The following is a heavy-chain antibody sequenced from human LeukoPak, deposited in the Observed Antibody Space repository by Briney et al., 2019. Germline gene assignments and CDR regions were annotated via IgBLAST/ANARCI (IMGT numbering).Heavy chain of an antibody. D-gene: IGHD4-17*01. J-gene: IGHJ4*02. Sequence: GASVKVSCKASGGTFSSYAISWVRQAPGQGLEWMGGIIPIFGTANYAQKFQGRVTITADKSTSTAYMELSSLRSEDTAVYYCARESTVTTDLGDYWGQGTLVTVSS. CDR1: GGTFSSYA. CDR3: ARESTVTTDLGDY. CDR2: IIPIFGTA. V-gene: IGHV1-69*06.